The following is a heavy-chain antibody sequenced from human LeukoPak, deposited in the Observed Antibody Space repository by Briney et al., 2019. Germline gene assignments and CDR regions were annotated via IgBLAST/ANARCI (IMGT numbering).Heavy chain of an antibody. CDR1: GYTFTSYG. CDR3: AACSGGSCYHETYYYYMDV. J-gene: IGHJ6*03. D-gene: IGHD2-15*01. CDR2: ISAYNGNT. Sequence: ASVKVSCKASGYTFTSYGISWVRQAPGQGLEWMGWISAYNGNTNYAQKFQGRVTITADKSTSTAYMELSSLRSEDTAVYYCAACSGGSCYHETYYYYMDVWGKGTTVTVSS. V-gene: IGHV1-18*01.